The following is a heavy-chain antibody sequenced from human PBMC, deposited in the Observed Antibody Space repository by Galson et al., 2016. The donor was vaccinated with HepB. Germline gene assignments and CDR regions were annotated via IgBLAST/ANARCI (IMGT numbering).Heavy chain of an antibody. Sequence: SLRLSCAASGFTFSSYAMSWVRQTPGKGLEWVSGISGSGGRTYYADSVKGRFTLSRDNSKNTLYLQVNSLRVEDTAVYYCAKDHWEQHWPPFPLDYWGQGTLVTVSS. D-gene: IGHD1-26*01. V-gene: IGHV3-23*01. CDR3: AKDHWEQHWPPFPLDY. J-gene: IGHJ4*02. CDR2: ISGSGGRT. CDR1: GFTFSSYA.